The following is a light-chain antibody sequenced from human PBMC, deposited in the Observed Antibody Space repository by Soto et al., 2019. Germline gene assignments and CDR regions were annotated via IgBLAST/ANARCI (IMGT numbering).Light chain of an antibody. CDR3: MQGTHWPYT. J-gene: IGKJ2*01. CDR2: RVS. V-gene: IGKV2-30*01. Sequence: VVVTQSPLSLPVTLGQPASISCKSSQSPLYSDGNTYLHWFQQRPGQSPMRLIYRVSNRDSGVPDRFSGSGPGTDFTLKISRVEAEDVGVYYCMQGTHWPYTFGQGTKLEIK. CDR1: QSPLYSDGNTY.